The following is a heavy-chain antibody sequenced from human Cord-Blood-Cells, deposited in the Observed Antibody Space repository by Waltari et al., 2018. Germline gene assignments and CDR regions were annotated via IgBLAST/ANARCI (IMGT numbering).Heavy chain of an antibody. CDR1: GFTFSSYG. V-gene: IGHV3-30*18. D-gene: IGHD3-10*01. CDR2: ISYDGSNK. Sequence: QVQLVESGGGVVQPGRSLRLSCAASGFTFSSYGMHWVRQAPGKVREWVAVISYDGSNKYYADSVKGRFTISRDNSKNTLYLQMNSLRAEDTAVYYCAKDGEENYYGSGSPFDYWGQGTLVTVSS. CDR3: AKDGEENYYGSGSPFDY. J-gene: IGHJ4*02.